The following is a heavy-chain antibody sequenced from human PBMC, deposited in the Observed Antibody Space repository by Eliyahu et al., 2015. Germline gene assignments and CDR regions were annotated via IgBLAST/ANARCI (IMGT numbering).Heavy chain of an antibody. CDR1: GFXFXNAX. V-gene: IGHV3-15*01. J-gene: IGHJ3*02. CDR3: TTALPWVIAGDAFDI. CDR2: IKSKTDGGTT. Sequence: EVQLVESGGGLVKPGGSLRLSCAASGFXFXNAXMRWVRQAPGKGVEWVGRIKSKTDGGTTDYAAPVKGRFTISRDDSKNTLYLQMNSLKTEDTAVYYCTTALPWVIAGDAFDIWGQGTMVTVSS. D-gene: IGHD3-16*02.